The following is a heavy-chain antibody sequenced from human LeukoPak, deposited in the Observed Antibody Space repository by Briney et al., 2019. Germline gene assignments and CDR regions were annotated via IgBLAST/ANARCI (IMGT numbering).Heavy chain of an antibody. V-gene: IGHV3-23*01. J-gene: IGHJ1*01. CDR2: ISGSGGST. Sequence: GGSLRLSCAASGFTFSTYVMSWVRQAPGKGLEWVSAISGSGGSTYYADSVKGRFTISRDNSKNTLYLQMSSLRAEDTAVYYCARGSGYFDWDQYFQHWGQGTLVTVSS. CDR3: ARGSGYFDWDQYFQH. D-gene: IGHD3-9*01. CDR1: GFTFSTYV.